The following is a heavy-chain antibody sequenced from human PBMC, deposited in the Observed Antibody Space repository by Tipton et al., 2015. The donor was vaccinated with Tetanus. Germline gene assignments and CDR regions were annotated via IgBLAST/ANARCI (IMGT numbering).Heavy chain of an antibody. J-gene: IGHJ4*02. V-gene: IGHV3-21*01. Sequence: SLRLSCAASGFTLSRNSMNWVRQAQGKGLEWVSSISGSGSYISYADSVKGRFTISRDNAKNSLYLQMSSLRVEDTAVYYCARGTWRDYCSSPSCYPFDYWVQGTLVAVSS. CDR3: ARGTWRDYCSSPSCYPFDY. CDR1: GFTLSRNS. D-gene: IGHD2-2*01. CDR2: ISGSGSYI.